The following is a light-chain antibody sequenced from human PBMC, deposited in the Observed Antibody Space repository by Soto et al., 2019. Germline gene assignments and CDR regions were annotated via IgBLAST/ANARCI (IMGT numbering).Light chain of an antibody. CDR1: QIISNY. Sequence: DIQMTQSPSSLSASVGDRVTITCRASQIISNYLNWYQQKPGKAPKLLIYAASSLQSGVPSRFSASGSGTDFTLTISSLQPEDFATYYCQQSYSTPQTFGQGTKLEIK. CDR2: AAS. V-gene: IGKV1-39*01. J-gene: IGKJ2*01. CDR3: QQSYSTPQT.